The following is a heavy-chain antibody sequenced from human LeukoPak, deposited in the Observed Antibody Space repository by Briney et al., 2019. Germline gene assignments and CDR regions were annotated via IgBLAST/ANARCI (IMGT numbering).Heavy chain of an antibody. CDR1: GFTVSSNY. D-gene: IGHD7-27*01. Sequence: PGGSLRLSCAASGFTVSSNYMSWVRQAPGKGLEWVSVIYSGGSTYYADSVKGRFTISRDNSKNTLYLQMNSLRAEDTAVYYCARAVWGLYYYGMDVWGQGTTVTVSS. CDR3: ARAVWGLYYYGMDV. J-gene: IGHJ6*02. V-gene: IGHV3-53*01. CDR2: IYSGGST.